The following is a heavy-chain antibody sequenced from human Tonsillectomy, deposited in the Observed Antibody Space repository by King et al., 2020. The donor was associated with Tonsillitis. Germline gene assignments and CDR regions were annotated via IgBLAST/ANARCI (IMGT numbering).Heavy chain of an antibody. D-gene: IGHD3-9*01. Sequence: VQLVEAGGGLVQPGGSLRLSCAASGFSFSSDAMSWVRQAPGKGLEWVSAISGSGGSTFYAESVKGRFTISRDNSKKTLYLQMNSLRVEDTAVYYCAVTGLPNYYYYYGLAVWGQGTTATVSS. V-gene: IGHV3-23*04. CDR2: ISGSGGST. J-gene: IGHJ6*02. CDR1: GFSFSSDA. CDR3: AVTGLPNYYYYYGLAV.